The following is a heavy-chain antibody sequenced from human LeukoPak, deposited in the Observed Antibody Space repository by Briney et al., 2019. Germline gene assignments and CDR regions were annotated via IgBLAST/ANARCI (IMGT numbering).Heavy chain of an antibody. CDR2: INPSGGST. D-gene: IGHD3-22*01. J-gene: IGHJ4*02. CDR1: GYTFTSYY. V-gene: IGHV1-46*01. CDR3: ATEYYDSSGYYTRLVY. Sequence: ASVKVSCKASGYTFTSYYMHWVRQAPGQGLEWMGIINPSGGSTSYAQKFQGRVTMTRDTSTSTVYMELSSLRSEDTAVYYCATEYYDSSGYYTRLVYWGQGTLVTVSS.